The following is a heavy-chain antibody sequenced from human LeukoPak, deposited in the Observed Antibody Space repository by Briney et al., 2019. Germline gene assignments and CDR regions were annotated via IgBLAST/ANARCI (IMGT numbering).Heavy chain of an antibody. CDR2: IRYDGSNK. D-gene: IGHD5-12*01. J-gene: IGHJ5*02. Sequence: GGSPRLSCAASGFTFSDYGMHWVRQAPGKGLEWVAFIRYDGSNKHYADPVKGRFTISRDNSKNTLYLQMNSLRAEDTAVYYCAKEGGVATIWYNWFDPWGQGTLVTVSS. CDR3: AKEGGVATIWYNWFDP. CDR1: GFTFSDYG. V-gene: IGHV3-30*02.